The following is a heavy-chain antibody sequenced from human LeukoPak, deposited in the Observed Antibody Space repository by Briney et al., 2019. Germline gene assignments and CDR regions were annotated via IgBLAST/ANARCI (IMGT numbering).Heavy chain of an antibody. V-gene: IGHV4-61*02. CDR2: IYTSGST. CDR3: ARVKYSSSWYFGGGEPHFDY. CDR1: GSSISSGSYY. D-gene: IGHD6-13*01. J-gene: IGHJ4*02. Sequence: SETLSLTCTGSGSSISSGSYYWSWIRPPAGKSLEWIGRIYTSGSTNYNPSLKSRVTISVDTSKNQFSLKLSSVTAADTAVYYCARVKYSSSWYFGGGEPHFDYWDQGTLVTVSS.